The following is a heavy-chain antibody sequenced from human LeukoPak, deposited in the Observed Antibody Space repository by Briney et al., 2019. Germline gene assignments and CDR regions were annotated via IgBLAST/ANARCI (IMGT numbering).Heavy chain of an antibody. CDR1: GVSITSYH. V-gene: IGHV4-59*08. CDR2: IYYSGST. J-gene: IGHJ4*02. Sequence: PSETLSLTCTVSGVSITSYHWSWIRQPPGKGLEWIGYIYYSGSTNYNPSLKSRVTISVDMSKNQFSLKLSSVTAADTAVYYCARLVYPNPPTVVSSYYFDYWGQGTLVTVSS. CDR3: ARLVYPNPPTVVSSYYFDY. D-gene: IGHD4-23*01.